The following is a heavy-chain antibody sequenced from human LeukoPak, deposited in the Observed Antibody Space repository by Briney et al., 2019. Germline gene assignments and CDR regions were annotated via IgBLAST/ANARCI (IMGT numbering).Heavy chain of an antibody. Sequence: SETLSLTCTVSGGSISSYYWSWIRQPPGKGLEWIGYIYYSGSTNYNPSLKSRVTISVDTSKNQFSLKLSSVTAADTAVYYCARGPYAVAGLFDYWGQGTLVTVSS. CDR3: ARGPYAVAGLFDY. D-gene: IGHD6-19*01. V-gene: IGHV4-59*12. J-gene: IGHJ4*02. CDR2: IYYSGST. CDR1: GGSISSYY.